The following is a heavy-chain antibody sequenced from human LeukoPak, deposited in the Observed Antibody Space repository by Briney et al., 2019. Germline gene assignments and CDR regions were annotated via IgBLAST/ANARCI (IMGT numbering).Heavy chain of an antibody. CDR3: ARGYSSDSSVLDY. J-gene: IGHJ4*02. V-gene: IGHV3-33*01. D-gene: IGHD6-25*01. CDR2: IWYDGSNK. CDR1: GFTFSSYG. Sequence: GGSLRLSCAASGFTFSSYGMNWVRQAPGKGLEWVAVIWYDGSNKYYADSVRGRLTISRDSSKNALYLQMNSLRAEDTAVDYCARGYSSDSSVLDYWGQGTLVTASS.